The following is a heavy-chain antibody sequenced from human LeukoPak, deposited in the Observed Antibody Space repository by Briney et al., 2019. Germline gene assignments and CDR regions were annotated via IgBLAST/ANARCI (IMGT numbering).Heavy chain of an antibody. D-gene: IGHD3-9*01. V-gene: IGHV3-23*01. CDR1: GFSFSSYG. Sequence: GGSLRLSCAASGFSFSSYGMTWVRQAPGKGLEWVSGISDSGGSTKHAVSVKGRFTISRDNAKNSLYLQMNSLRAEDTAVYYCARDFQYYDILTGNMDVWGKGTTVTVSS. CDR3: ARDFQYYDILTGNMDV. J-gene: IGHJ6*03. CDR2: ISDSGGST.